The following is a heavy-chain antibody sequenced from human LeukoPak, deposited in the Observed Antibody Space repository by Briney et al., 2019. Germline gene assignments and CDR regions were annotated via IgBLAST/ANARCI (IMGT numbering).Heavy chain of an antibody. CDR2: IYSSGCT. D-gene: IGHD4-23*01. J-gene: IGHJ4*02. Sequence: PSETLSLTCTVSGGSINSYYWNWIRQPAGKGLEWIGRIYSSGCTNYNPSLKSRVTMSVDTSRNQFSLRLSAVTAADTAVYYCARYGGNYWDYWGQGTLVTVSS. CDR1: GGSINSYY. CDR3: ARYGGNYWDY. V-gene: IGHV4-4*07.